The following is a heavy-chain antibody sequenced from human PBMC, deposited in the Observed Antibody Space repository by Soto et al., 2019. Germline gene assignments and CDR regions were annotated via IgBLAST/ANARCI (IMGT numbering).Heavy chain of an antibody. CDR1: GYTFTSHA. Sequence: ASVKVSCKASGYTFTSHAMHWLRQAPGQSLEWMGWIDAGTGNTKYSQKFQGRVTITRDTSASTAYMELSPLRSEDTALYSCVTGIEMSEGRYFQHWGQGTLVTVSS. V-gene: IGHV1-3*01. J-gene: IGHJ1*01. CDR2: IDAGTGNT. CDR3: VTGIEMSEGRYFQH.